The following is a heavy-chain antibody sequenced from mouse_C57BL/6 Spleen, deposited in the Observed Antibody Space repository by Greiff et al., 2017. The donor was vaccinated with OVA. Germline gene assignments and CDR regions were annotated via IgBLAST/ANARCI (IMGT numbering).Heavy chain of an antibody. D-gene: IGHD2-4*01. J-gene: IGHJ4*01. CDR1: GFTFSSYT. V-gene: IGHV5-9*01. CDR3: ARHEDDYDMDY. Sequence: EVQLVESGGGLVKPGGSLKLSCAASGFTFSSYTMSWVRQTPEKRLEWVATISGGGGNTYYPDSVKGRFTISRDNAKNTLYLQMSSLRSEDTALYYCARHEDDYDMDYWGQGTSVTVSS. CDR2: ISGGGGNT.